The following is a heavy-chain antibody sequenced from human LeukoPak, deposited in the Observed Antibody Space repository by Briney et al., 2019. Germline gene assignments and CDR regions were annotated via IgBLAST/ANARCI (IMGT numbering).Heavy chain of an antibody. Sequence: ETGGSLRLSCAASGFTFSSYGMHWVRQAPGKGLEWVAFIRYDGSNKYYADSVKGRFTISRDNSKNTLYLQMNSLRAEDTAVYYCAKGVRSLEWLPFDPWGQGTLVTVSS. D-gene: IGHD3-3*01. CDR1: GFTFSSYG. CDR2: IRYDGSNK. CDR3: AKGVRSLEWLPFDP. V-gene: IGHV3-30*02. J-gene: IGHJ5*02.